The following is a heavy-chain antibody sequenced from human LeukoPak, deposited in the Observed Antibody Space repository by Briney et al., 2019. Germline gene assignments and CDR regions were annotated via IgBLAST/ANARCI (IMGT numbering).Heavy chain of an antibody. CDR3: ARCSNYGHWFDP. D-gene: IGHD4-11*01. J-gene: IGHJ5*02. CDR1: GGSISSSSYY. Sequence: PSETLSLTCTVSGGSISSSSYYWGWIRQPPGKGLEWIGSIYYSGSTYYNPSLKSRVTISVDTSKNQFSLKLSSVTAADTAVYYCARCSNYGHWFDPWGQGTLATVSS. CDR2: IYYSGST. V-gene: IGHV4-39*07.